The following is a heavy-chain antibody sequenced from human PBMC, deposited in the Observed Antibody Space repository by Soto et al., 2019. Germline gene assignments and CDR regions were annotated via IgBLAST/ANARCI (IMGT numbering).Heavy chain of an antibody. D-gene: IGHD1-26*01. CDR3: ARVEWELLGVDY. J-gene: IGHJ4*02. Sequence: ASVKVSCKASGYTFTSYAMHWVRQAPGQRLEWMGWINAGNGNTKYSQKFQGRVTITRDTSASTAYMELSSLRSEDTAVYYCARVEWELLGVDYWGQGTLVTVSS. V-gene: IGHV1-3*01. CDR2: INAGNGNT. CDR1: GYTFTSYA.